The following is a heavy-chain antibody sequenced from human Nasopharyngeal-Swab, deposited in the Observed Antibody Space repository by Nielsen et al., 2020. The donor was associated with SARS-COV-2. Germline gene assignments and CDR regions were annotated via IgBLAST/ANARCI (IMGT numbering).Heavy chain of an antibody. CDR3: ARGGLFGVAYYGMDV. V-gene: IGHV4-31*02. Sequence: WIRQPPGKGLEWIGYIYYSGSTYYNPSLKSRVTISVDTSKNQFSLKLSSVTAADTAVYYCARGGLFGVAYYGMDVWGQGTTVTVSS. CDR2: IYYSGST. J-gene: IGHJ6*02. D-gene: IGHD3-3*01.